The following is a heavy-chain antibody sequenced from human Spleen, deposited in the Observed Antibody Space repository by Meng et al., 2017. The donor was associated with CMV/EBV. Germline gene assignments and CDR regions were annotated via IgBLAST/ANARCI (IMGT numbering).Heavy chain of an antibody. CDR1: GNTFSDSY. CDR3: ARVGATLDIDY. J-gene: IGHJ4*02. V-gene: IGHV1-2*02. CDR2: INPNGGGA. D-gene: IGHD1-26*01. Sequence: SCKASGNTFSDSYILWARQAPGLGLEWMGWINPNGGGANYAQKFQGRVNMTGDTSISTAYMALSRLRYDDTAVYYCARVGATLDIDYWGQGTLVTVSS.